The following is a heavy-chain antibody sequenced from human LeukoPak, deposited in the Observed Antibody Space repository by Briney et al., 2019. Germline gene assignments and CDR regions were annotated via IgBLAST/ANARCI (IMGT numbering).Heavy chain of an antibody. CDR3: ARGSVRGVIRSALDP. CDR1: GGSISSYY. V-gene: IGHV4-59*01. J-gene: IGHJ5*02. Sequence: SETLSLTCTVSGGSISSYYWSWIRQPPGKGLEWIGYIYYSGSTNYNPSLKSRVTISVDTSKNQFSLKLSSATAADTAVYYCARGSVRGVIRSALDPWGQGTLVTVSS. CDR2: IYYSGST. D-gene: IGHD3-10*01.